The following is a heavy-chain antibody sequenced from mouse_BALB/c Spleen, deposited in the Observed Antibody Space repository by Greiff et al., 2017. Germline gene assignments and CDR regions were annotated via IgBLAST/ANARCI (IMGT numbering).Heavy chain of an antibody. CDR2: IDPANGNT. J-gene: IGHJ3*01. Sequence: EVQGVESGAELVKPGASVKLSCTASGFNIKDTYMHWVKQRPEQGLEWIGRIDPANGNTKYDPKFQGKATITADTSSNTAYLQLSSLTTEDTAVYYCAREAYYGNYAWFDYWGQGTLVTVSA. CDR1: GFNIKDTY. D-gene: IGHD2-10*01. CDR3: AREAYYGNYAWFDY. V-gene: IGHV14-3*02.